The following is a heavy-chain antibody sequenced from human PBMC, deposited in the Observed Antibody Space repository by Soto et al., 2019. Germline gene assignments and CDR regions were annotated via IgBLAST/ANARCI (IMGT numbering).Heavy chain of an antibody. V-gene: IGHV1-46*01. Sequence: ASVKVSCKASGYTFTSYYMHWVRQAPGQGLEWMGIINPSGGSTSYTQNFQGRVTMTRDTSTSTVYMELSSLRSEDTAVYYCARDTTRPGLRYFDWSPTLEYYHYGMDVWGQGTTDTVSS. CDR2: INPSGGST. CDR3: ARDTTRPGLRYFDWSPTLEYYHYGMDV. D-gene: IGHD3-9*01. CDR1: GYTFTSYY. J-gene: IGHJ6*02.